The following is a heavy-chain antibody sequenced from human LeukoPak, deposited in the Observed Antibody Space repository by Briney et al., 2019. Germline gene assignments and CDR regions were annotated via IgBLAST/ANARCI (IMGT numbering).Heavy chain of an antibody. D-gene: IGHD3-22*01. Sequence: PSETLSLTCTVSGYSISSGYYWGWIRQPPGKGLEWIGSIYHSGSTNYHPSLKSRVTISVDTSKNQFSLNLSSVTAADTAVYYCARADYYYDSSGYTYLFDYWGQGILVTVSS. V-gene: IGHV4-38-2*02. CDR2: IYHSGST. J-gene: IGHJ4*02. CDR3: ARADYYYDSSGYTYLFDY. CDR1: GYSISSGYY.